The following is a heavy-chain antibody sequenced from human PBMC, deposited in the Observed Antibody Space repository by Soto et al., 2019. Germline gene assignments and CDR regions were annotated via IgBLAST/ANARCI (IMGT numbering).Heavy chain of an antibody. CDR1: GGSFSGYY. Sequence: SETLSLTCAVYGGSFSGYYWSWIRQPPGKGLEWIGEINHSGSTNYNPSLKSRVTTSVDTSKNQFSLKLSSVTAADTAVYYCARGQITRIVVVKPCGMDVWGQGTTVTVSS. D-gene: IGHD3-22*01. V-gene: IGHV4-34*01. CDR2: INHSGST. CDR3: ARGQITRIVVVKPCGMDV. J-gene: IGHJ6*02.